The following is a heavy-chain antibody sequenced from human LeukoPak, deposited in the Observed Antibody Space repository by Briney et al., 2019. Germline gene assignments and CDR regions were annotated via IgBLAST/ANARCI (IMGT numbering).Heavy chain of an antibody. D-gene: IGHD6-6*01. CDR3: ASDQYSSSFFAYYYYGMDV. CDR1: GFTFSNYA. V-gene: IGHV3-30*04. CDR2: ISYDGSNK. Sequence: GGSLRLSCAASGFTFSNYAMHWVRQAPGKGLAWVAVISYDGSNKYYADSVKGRFTISRDNSKNTLYLQMDSLRAEDTAVYYCASDQYSSSFFAYYYYGMDVWGQGITVTVSS. J-gene: IGHJ6*02.